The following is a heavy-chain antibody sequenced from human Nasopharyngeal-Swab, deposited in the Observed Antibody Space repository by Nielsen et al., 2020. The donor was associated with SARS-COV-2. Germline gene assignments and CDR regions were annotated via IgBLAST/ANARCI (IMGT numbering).Heavy chain of an antibody. J-gene: IGHJ6*03. V-gene: IGHV1-18*04. Sequence: ASVKVSCKASGYTFTSYGISWVRQAPGQGLEWMGWISAYNGNTNYAQKFQGRVTITADESTSTAYMELSSLRSEDTAVYYCARDLSPGYYYYYMDVWGKGTTVTVSS. CDR3: ARDLSPGYYYYYMDV. CDR1: GYTFTSYG. D-gene: IGHD3-10*01. CDR2: ISAYNGNT.